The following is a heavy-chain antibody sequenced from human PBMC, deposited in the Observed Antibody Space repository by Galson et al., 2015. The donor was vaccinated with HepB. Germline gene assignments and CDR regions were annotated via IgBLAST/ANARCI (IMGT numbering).Heavy chain of an antibody. CDR2: IWYDGSNK. D-gene: IGHD6-6*01. Sequence: SLRLSCADSGFTFSSYGMHWVGQAPGKGLEWVAVIWYDGSNKYYADSVKGRFTISRDNSKNTLYLQMNSLRAEDTAVYYCARGIAARPGSYYFDYWGQGTLVTVSS. J-gene: IGHJ4*02. CDR1: GFTFSSYG. CDR3: ARGIAARPGSYYFDY. V-gene: IGHV3-33*08.